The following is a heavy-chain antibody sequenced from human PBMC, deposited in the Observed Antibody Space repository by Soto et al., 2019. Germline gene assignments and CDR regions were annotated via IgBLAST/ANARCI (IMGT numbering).Heavy chain of an antibody. V-gene: IGHV3-23*01. D-gene: IGHD3-22*01. CDR1: GFSFNIFA. CDR3: AKDPTSYDSSAQFDS. Sequence: SGGSLRLSCAASGFSFNIFAMNWDRQTPGQGLEWVSGISGGGGSTYYADSVKGRFTISRDNSNNTLYLQMNSLRAEDTAVYYCAKDPTSYDSSAQFDSWGQGTLVTVSS. J-gene: IGHJ4*02. CDR2: ISGGGGST.